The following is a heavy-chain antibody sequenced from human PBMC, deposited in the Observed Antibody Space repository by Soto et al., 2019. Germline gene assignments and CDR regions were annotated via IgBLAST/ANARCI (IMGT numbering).Heavy chain of an antibody. D-gene: IGHD1-26*01. Sequence: QVQLQESGPGLVKPAETLSLTCTVSGGSVSSGSYYWSWIRQPPGKGLEWIGYIYYSGSTNYNPSLKRRVTISVDTSKNQFSLKLSSVTAADTAVYYWARDERAWELHYYYYGMDVWGQGTTVTVSS. J-gene: IGHJ6*02. V-gene: IGHV4-61*01. CDR3: ARDERAWELHYYYYGMDV. CDR1: GGSVSSGSYY. CDR2: IYYSGST.